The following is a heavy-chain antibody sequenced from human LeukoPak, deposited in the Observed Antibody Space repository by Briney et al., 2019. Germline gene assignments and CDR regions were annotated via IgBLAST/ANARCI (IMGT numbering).Heavy chain of an antibody. Sequence: ASVKVSCKASGYTFTSYYMHWVRQAPGHGLEWMGIIHPSGGSTRYAQKFKGRVTMTRDTSTSTVYMELSSLRSEDTAVYYCARVQPPYDSSGSLGEWAFDIWGQGTMVTVSS. CDR3: ARVQPPYDSSGSLGEWAFDI. V-gene: IGHV1-46*01. J-gene: IGHJ3*02. CDR2: IHPSGGST. CDR1: GYTFTSYY. D-gene: IGHD3-22*01.